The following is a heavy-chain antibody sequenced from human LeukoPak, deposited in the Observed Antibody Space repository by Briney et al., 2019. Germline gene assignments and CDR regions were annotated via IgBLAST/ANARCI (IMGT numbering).Heavy chain of an antibody. V-gene: IGHV1-24*01. D-gene: IGHD5-24*01. CDR3: ATGRDGYNYFDY. Sequence: ASVKVSCKVSGYTLTELSMHWVRQAPGKGLEWMGGFDPEDGETIYAQKFQGRVTMTEDTSTDTAYMELSSLRSEDTAVYYCATGRDGYNYFDYWGQGTLVTVSS. J-gene: IGHJ4*02. CDR2: FDPEDGET. CDR1: GYTLTELS.